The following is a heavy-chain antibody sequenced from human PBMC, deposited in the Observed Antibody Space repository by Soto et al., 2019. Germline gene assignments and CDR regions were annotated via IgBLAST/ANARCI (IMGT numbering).Heavy chain of an antibody. D-gene: IGHD6-6*01. CDR3: AEIAAPLYYYHGLDV. CDR2: ITVNGGIT. Sequence: GGSLRLSCAASGFTFTSYALSWVRQAPGKGLEWVSTITVNGGITYYTDPVKGRFTISRDISKNTLYLQMNSLGAEDTAVYYCAEIAAPLYYYHGLDVWGQGTTVTVSS. V-gene: IGHV3-23*01. J-gene: IGHJ6*02. CDR1: GFTFTSYA.